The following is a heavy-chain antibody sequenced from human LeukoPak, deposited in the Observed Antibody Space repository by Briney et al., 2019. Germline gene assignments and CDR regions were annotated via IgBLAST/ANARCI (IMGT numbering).Heavy chain of an antibody. D-gene: IGHD3-22*01. J-gene: IGHJ4*02. V-gene: IGHV1-46*01. CDR2: INPSGGST. CDR1: GYTFTSYY. Sequence: ASVKVSCKASGYTFTSYYMHWVRQAPGQGLEWMGIINPSGGSTSYAQKFQGRVTMTRDTSTSTVYMELSSLRSEDTAVYYCARVETYYYDSSGYLSSPYWGQGTLVTVSS. CDR3: ARVETYYYDSSGYLSSPY.